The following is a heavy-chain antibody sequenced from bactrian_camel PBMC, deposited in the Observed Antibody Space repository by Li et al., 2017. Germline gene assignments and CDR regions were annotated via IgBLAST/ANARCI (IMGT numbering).Heavy chain of an antibody. V-gene: IGHV3S40*01. CDR2: TYIGADSI. Sequence: VQLVESGGGSVQAGGSLTLSCEASGFGISNNCLGWFRQVPGKEREGVAATYIGADSIFYGDSVKGRFAFSPDTAKNTVYLQMDSLKPEDTGVYYCSAPQLIPSMTGFDCDRLGQGTQVTVS. CDR1: GFGISNNC. D-gene: IGHD4*01. J-gene: IGHJ4*01.